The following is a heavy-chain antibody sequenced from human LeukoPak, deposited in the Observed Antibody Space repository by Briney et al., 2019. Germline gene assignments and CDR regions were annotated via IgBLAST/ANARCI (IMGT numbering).Heavy chain of an antibody. CDR3: TRGVRPPHCSSTSCYAGYGMDV. V-gene: IGHV3-23*01. Sequence: GGSLRLSCAASGFTFSSYAMSWVRQAPGKGLEWVSAISGSGGSTYYADSVKGRFTISRDNSKNTLYLQMNSLRAEDTAVYYCTRGVRPPHCSSTSCYAGYGMDVWGQGTTVTVSS. CDR2: ISGSGGST. D-gene: IGHD2-2*01. CDR1: GFTFSSYA. J-gene: IGHJ6*02.